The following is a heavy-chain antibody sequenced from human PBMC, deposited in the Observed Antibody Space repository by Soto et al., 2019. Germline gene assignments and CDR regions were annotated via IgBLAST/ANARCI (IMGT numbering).Heavy chain of an antibody. CDR1: GFTFSSYE. D-gene: IGHD1-1*01. V-gene: IGHV3-48*03. J-gene: IGHJ4*02. CDR3: VRDLHEPLPADVLQVAN. CDR2: ISSTGSGT. Sequence: GGSLRLSCAASGFTFSSYEMHWVRQAPGKGLEWISYISSTGSGTHYADSVKGRFTISRDNARNSLSLQMNSLRAEDTAIYYCVRDLHEPLPADVLQVANWGQGTQVTVSS.